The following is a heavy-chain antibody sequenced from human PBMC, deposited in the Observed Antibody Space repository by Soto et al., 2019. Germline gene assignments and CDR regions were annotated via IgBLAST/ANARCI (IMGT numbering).Heavy chain of an antibody. J-gene: IGHJ3*02. Sequence: QVQLEQSGAEVKKPGSSVKVSCKASGGTLSDHGVAWLRQAPGQGLEWMGGTIPVFNTAKYAQKFQGRVTGTADKFTNMAYMELSSLRSADTAFYFCARGVYGSGNYYTGPSAFDIWGQGTMVIVSS. CDR3: ARGVYGSGNYYTGPSAFDI. D-gene: IGHD3-10*01. CDR2: TIPVFNTA. CDR1: GGTLSDHG. V-gene: IGHV1-69*06.